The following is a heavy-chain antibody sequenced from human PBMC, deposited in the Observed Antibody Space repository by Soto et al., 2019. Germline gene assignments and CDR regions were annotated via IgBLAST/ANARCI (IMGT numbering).Heavy chain of an antibody. V-gene: IGHV3-21*01. D-gene: IGHD3-16*01. CDR1: GFTFSSYS. CDR3: ARDPVITFEGYYYMDV. CDR2: ISSSSSYI. Sequence: GGSLRLSCAASGFTFSSYSMNWVRQAPGKGLEWVSSISSSSSYIYYADSVKGRFTISRDNAKNSLYLQMNSLRAEDTAVYYCARDPVITFEGYYYMDVWGKGTTVTVSS. J-gene: IGHJ6*03.